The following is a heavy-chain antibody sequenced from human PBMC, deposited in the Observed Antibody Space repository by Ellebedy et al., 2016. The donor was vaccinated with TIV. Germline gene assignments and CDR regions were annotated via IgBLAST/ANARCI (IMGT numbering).Heavy chain of an antibody. V-gene: IGHV3-74*01. CDR3: ARARVDAFDF. J-gene: IGHJ3*01. CDR1: GFTFSSSW. CDR2: INGDGSNI. Sequence: GESLKISCAASGFTFSSSWVHWVRQVPGKGLVWVARINGDGSNIGYADSVKGRFTISRDNAKSTLYLQMNSLRPEDTALYYCARARVDAFDFWGQGTMLTVSS.